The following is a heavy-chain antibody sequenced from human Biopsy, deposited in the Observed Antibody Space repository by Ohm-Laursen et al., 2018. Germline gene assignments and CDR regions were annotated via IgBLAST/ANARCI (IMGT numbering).Heavy chain of an antibody. J-gene: IGHJ5*02. V-gene: IGHV1-8*01. Sequence: GASVTVACKASGYTFTSYDTTWARQDSGQGPEWVGLLNPVSGNSNFGQKFRGRVTVTSDTSISTAYMELSGLTSDDTATYYCGRAVRNQLLTDPWGQGTLVTVTS. D-gene: IGHD1-7*01. CDR1: GYTFTSYD. CDR2: LNPVSGNS. CDR3: GRAVRNQLLTDP.